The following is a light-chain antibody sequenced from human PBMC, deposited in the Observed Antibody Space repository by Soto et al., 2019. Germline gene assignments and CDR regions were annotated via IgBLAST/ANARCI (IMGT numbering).Light chain of an antibody. CDR1: SSDVGGYNY. CDR2: EVS. CDR3: SSYAGSNNYV. V-gene: IGLV2-8*01. J-gene: IGLJ1*01. Sequence: QSLLTQPPSASGCPGQSVTISCTGASSDVGGYNYVSWYQQHPGKAPKLMIYEVSKRPSGVPDRFSGSKSGNTASLTVSGLQAEDEADYYCSSYAGSNNYVFGTGTKVTVL.